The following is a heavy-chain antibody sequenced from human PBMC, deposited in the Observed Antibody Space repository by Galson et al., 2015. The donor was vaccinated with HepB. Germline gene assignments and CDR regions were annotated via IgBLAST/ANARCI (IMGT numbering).Heavy chain of an antibody. Sequence: SLRLSCAASGFTFSSYAMHWVRQAPGKGLEWVAVISYDGSNKYYADSVKGRFTISRDNSKNTLYLQMNSLRAEDTAVYYCARDPPSGYDPQQGQNYYYYYGMDVWGQGTTVTVSS. D-gene: IGHD5-12*01. CDR1: GFTFSSYA. CDR2: ISYDGSNK. J-gene: IGHJ6*02. V-gene: IGHV3-30-3*01. CDR3: ARDPPSGYDPQQGQNYYYYYGMDV.